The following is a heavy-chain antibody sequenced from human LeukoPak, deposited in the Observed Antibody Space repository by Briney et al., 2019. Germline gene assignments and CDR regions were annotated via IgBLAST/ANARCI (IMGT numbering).Heavy chain of an antibody. CDR1: GGSISSYY. CDR3: ARVTDSSSYYFDY. D-gene: IGHD6-6*01. CDR2: IYYSGST. J-gene: IGHJ4*02. V-gene: IGHV4-59*01. Sequence: SETLSLTWTVAGGSISSYYWSWIRQPPGKGLEWIGYIYYSGSTNYNPSLKSRVTISVDTSKNQFSLKLSSVTAADTAVYYCARVTDSSSYYFDYWGQGTLVTVSS.